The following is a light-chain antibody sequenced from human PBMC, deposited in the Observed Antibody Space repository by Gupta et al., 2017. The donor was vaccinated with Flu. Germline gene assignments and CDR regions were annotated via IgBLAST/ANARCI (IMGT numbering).Light chain of an antibody. V-gene: IGKV3-11*01. CDR1: QSLSNY. Sequence: EIVLTQSPATLSLSPGERATLSCRASQSLSNYLAWYQQKAGQAPRLLIYDASNRAIGIPARFSGGGSGTDFTLTISSLEPEDFAVYYCQQRSTWGMYTFGQGTKLEIK. CDR2: DAS. J-gene: IGKJ2*01. CDR3: QQRSTWGMYT.